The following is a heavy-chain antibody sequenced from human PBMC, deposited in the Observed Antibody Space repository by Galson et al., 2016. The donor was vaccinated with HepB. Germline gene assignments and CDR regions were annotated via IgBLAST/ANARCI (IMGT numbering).Heavy chain of an antibody. CDR2: ISSNGGST. D-gene: IGHD2-15*01. J-gene: IGHJ6*03. CDR3: VRGFCSGGSCPADQHHYYMDV. V-gene: IGHV3-64D*06. Sequence: SLRLSCAVSGFSFSTYAMYWVRQAPGKGLQYVSVISSNGGSTHYADSGKGRFIISRDNSKNTLDLQMNSLRIEDTAVYYCVRGFCSGGSCPADQHHYYMDVWGKGTTITVSS. CDR1: GFSFSTYA.